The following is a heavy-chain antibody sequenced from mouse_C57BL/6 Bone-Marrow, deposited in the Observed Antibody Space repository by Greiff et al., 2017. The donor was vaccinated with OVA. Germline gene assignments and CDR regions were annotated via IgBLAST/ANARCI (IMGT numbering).Heavy chain of an antibody. V-gene: IGHV1-19*01. D-gene: IGHD1-1*01. CDR1: GYTFTDYY. J-gene: IGHJ2*01. Sequence: VQLQQSGPVLVKPGASVKMSCKASGYTFTDYYMNWVKQSHGKSLEWIGVINPYNGGTSYNQKFKGKATLTVDKSSSTAYMELNSLTSEDSAVYYCARSGFITTVVADYWGQGTTLTVFS. CDR2: INPYNGGT. CDR3: ARSGFITTVVADY.